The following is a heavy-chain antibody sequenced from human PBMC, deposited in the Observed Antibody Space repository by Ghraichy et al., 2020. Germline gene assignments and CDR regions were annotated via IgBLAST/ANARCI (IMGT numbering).Heavy chain of an antibody. J-gene: IGHJ3*01. CDR2: INNDGSDS. CDR1: GFTFNNFW. CDR3: ARGGWDHAFDV. D-gene: IGHD1-26*01. V-gene: IGHV3-74*01. Sequence: GESLNISCVASGFTFNNFWFHCVRQAPGKGLVWVSRINNDGSDSIYADSVNVRFTVSRDNAKNTLYLQLNSLRTEDTAVYFCARGGWDHAFDVWGQGTAVTVSS.